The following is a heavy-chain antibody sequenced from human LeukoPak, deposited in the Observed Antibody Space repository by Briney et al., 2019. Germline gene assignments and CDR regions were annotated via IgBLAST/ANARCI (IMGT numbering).Heavy chain of an antibody. D-gene: IGHD3-3*01. V-gene: IGHV1-18*01. Sequence: GASVKVSCKASGYTFTSYGISWVRQAPGQGLEWMGWISAYNGNTNYAQKFQGRVTITADKSTSTAYMELSSLRSEDTAVYYCARAGATIFGSLGYYGMDVWGQGTTVTVSS. CDR2: ISAYNGNT. CDR1: GYTFTSYG. J-gene: IGHJ6*02. CDR3: ARAGATIFGSLGYYGMDV.